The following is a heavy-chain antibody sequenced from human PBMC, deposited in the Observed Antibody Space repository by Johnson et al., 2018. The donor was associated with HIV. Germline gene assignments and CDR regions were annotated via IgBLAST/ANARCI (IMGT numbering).Heavy chain of an antibody. CDR1: GFTFSDYY. Sequence: QVQLVESGGGLVKPGGSLRLSCAASGFTFSDYYMSWIRQAPGKGLEWVSYISSSGSTIYYADSVKGRFTISRDNAKNSLYLQMNSLRAEDTAVYYCARGGDGYNSRFREPFCAFDIWGQGTMVTVSS. D-gene: IGHD5-24*01. CDR2: ISSSGSTI. V-gene: IGHV3-11*04. J-gene: IGHJ3*02. CDR3: ARGGDGYNSRFREPFCAFDI.